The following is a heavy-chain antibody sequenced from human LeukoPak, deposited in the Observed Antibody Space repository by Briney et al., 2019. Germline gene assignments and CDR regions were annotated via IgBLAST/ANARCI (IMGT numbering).Heavy chain of an antibody. D-gene: IGHD6-19*01. Sequence: PGGSLRLSCAASGFTFSSYAMSWVRQAPGKGLEWVSIISGSGDNTYYADSVKGRFTISRDNSKNTLYLQMNSLRAEDTAVYYCGGAVAAILGAFDIWGQGTMVTVSS. CDR3: GGAVAAILGAFDI. CDR2: ISGSGDNT. J-gene: IGHJ3*02. V-gene: IGHV3-23*01. CDR1: GFTFSSYA.